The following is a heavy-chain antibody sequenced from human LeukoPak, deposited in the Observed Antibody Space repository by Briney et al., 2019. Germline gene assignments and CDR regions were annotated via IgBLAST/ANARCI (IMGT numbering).Heavy chain of an antibody. J-gene: IGHJ4*02. V-gene: IGHV3-21*06. CDR3: VRGKKPGWDMSYFDY. Sequence: GGSLRLSCAASRFNFNSFVMGWVLQPPGKGLEWVSSISTSSGYIFYADSLKGRVTISRDNAKNSLYLQMNSLRAEDTAVYYCVRGKKPGWDMSYFDYWGQGILVTVSS. D-gene: IGHD1-14*01. CDR2: ISTSSGYI. CDR1: RFNFNSFV.